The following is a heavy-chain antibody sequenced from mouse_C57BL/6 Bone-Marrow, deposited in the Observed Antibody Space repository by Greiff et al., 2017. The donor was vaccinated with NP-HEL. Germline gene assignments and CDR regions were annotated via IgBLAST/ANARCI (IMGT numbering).Heavy chain of an antibody. CDR3: APQLRSD. CDR2: IYPGDGDT. CDR1: GYAFSSSW. D-gene: IGHD3-2*02. Sequence: QVQLQQSGPELVKPGASVKISCKASGYAFSSSWMNWVKQRPGKGLEWIGRIYPGDGDTNYNGKFKGKATLTADKSSSTAYMQLSSLTSEDSAVYFCAPQLRSDGGQGTTLTVSS. V-gene: IGHV1-82*01. J-gene: IGHJ2*01.